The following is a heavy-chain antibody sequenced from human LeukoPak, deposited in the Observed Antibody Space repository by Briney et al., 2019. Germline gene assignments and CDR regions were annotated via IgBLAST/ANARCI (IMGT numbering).Heavy chain of an antibody. D-gene: IGHD1-20*01. CDR2: IYYSGST. J-gene: IGHJ3*02. V-gene: IGHV4-59*01. Sequence: SETLSLTCTVSGGSISSYYWSWIRQPPGKGLEWIGYIYYSGSTNYNPSHKSRVTISVDTSKNQFSLKLSSVTAADTAVYYCARSIPGSPDALDIWGQGTMVTVSS. CDR1: GGSISSYY. CDR3: ARSIPGSPDALDI.